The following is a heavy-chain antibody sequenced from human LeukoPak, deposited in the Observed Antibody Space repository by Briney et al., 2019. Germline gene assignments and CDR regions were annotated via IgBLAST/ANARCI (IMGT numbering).Heavy chain of an antibody. CDR2: ISGDGGST. J-gene: IGHJ4*02. V-gene: IGHV3-43*02. D-gene: IGHD3-16*01. CDR1: GFTFDDYA. Sequence: GGSLRLSCAASGFTFDDYAMHWVRQAPGKGLEWVSLISGDGGSTYYADSVKGRFTISRDNSKNSLYLRMNSLRTEDTALYCCAKDPELGGVGPLDFDYWGQGTLVTVSS. CDR3: AKDPELGGVGPLDFDY.